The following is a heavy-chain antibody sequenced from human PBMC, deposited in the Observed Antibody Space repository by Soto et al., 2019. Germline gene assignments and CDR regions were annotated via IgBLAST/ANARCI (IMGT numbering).Heavy chain of an antibody. CDR2: ISYDGSNK. CDR3: ARGTPLRYFDWLLPQFDY. Sequence: PGGSLRLSCAASGFTFSSYAMHWVRQAPGKGLEWVAVISYDGSNKYYADSVKGRFTISRTNSKNTLYLQMNSLRAEDTAVYYCARGTPLRYFDWLLPQFDYWGQGTLVTVSS. CDR1: GFTFSSYA. J-gene: IGHJ4*02. V-gene: IGHV3-30-3*01. D-gene: IGHD3-9*01.